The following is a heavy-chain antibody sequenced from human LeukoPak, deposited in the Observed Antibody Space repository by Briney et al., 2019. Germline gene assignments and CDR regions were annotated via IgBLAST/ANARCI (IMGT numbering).Heavy chain of an antibody. CDR1: GYTFNDFY. CDR2: INPHSDGT. CDR3: ARRIEADGTTWFDP. D-gene: IGHD6-13*01. Sequence: ASVKVSCKASGYTFNDFYIHWLRQAPGQGLEWMGWINPHSDGTNLAQKFQGRVTMTRDTSISTAYMELSRLRSDDTAVYYCARRIEADGTTWFDPWGQGTLVIVSS. J-gene: IGHJ5*02. V-gene: IGHV1-2*02.